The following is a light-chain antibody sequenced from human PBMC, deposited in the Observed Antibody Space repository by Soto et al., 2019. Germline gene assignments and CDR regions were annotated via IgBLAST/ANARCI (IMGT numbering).Light chain of an antibody. CDR3: CSYEEPYTFV. CDR1: SNDVGAYNY. Sequence: QSVLTQPRSVSASPGQSVTISCTGTSNDVGAYNYVSWYQQFPGKAPKLMIYDVSKRPSGVPHRFSGFKSGNTASLTISGLQAADEADYYCCSYEEPYTFVFGTGTKVTVL. J-gene: IGLJ1*01. V-gene: IGLV2-11*01. CDR2: DVS.